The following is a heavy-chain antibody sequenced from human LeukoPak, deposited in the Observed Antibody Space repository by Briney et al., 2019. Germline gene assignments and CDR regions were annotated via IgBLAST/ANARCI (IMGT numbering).Heavy chain of an antibody. CDR3: ARVGYCSSSTCRNYFDY. Sequence: GGSLSLSCAASGFPLSGYSMNWVRQAPGKGLEWVSSITGSTNYIYYADSVKGRFTISRDNAKNSLYLQMHSLRAEDTAVYYCARVGYCSSSTCRNYFDYWGQGTLVTVSS. D-gene: IGHD2-2*01. CDR2: ITGSTNYI. J-gene: IGHJ4*02. V-gene: IGHV3-21*01. CDR1: GFPLSGYS.